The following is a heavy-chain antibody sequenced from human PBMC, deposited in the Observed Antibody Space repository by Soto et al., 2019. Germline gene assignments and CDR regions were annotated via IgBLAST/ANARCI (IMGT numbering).Heavy chain of an antibody. J-gene: IGHJ2*01. V-gene: IGHV3-11*01. CDR3: ARDPLPALPYSSRSHWYFDL. CDR1: GFTFSDYY. Sequence: PGGSLRLSCAASGFTFSDYYMSWIRQAPGKGLEWVSYISSSGSTIYYADSVKGRFTISRDNAKNSLYLQMNSLRAEDTAVYYCARDPLPALPYSSRSHWYFDLWGRGTLVTVSS. D-gene: IGHD6-13*01. CDR2: ISSSGSTI.